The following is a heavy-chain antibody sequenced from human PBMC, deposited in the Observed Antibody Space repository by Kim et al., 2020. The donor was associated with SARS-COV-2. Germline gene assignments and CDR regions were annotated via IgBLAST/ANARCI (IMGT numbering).Heavy chain of an antibody. Sequence: GGSLRLSCTASGFTFGDYAMSWFRQAPGKGLEWVGFIRSKAYGGTTEYAASVKGRFTISRDDSKSIAYLQMNSLKTEDTAVYYCTRDRRVLWFGEFGYYYGRDVWGQGTTVTVSS. D-gene: IGHD3-10*01. V-gene: IGHV3-49*03. CDR1: GFTFGDYA. CDR3: TRDRRVLWFGEFGYYYGRDV. CDR2: IRSKAYGGTT. J-gene: IGHJ6*02.